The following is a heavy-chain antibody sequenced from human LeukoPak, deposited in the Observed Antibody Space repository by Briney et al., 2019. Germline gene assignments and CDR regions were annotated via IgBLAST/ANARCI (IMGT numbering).Heavy chain of an antibody. CDR3: ARATLYYGFDY. J-gene: IGHJ4*02. Sequence: SETLSLTCTVSGGSISSYCWSWIRQPPGKGLEWIGYIYYSGSTNYNPSLKSRVTISVDTSKNQFSLKLSSVTAADTAVYYCARATLYYGFDYWGQGTLVTVPS. D-gene: IGHD2-8*01. V-gene: IGHV4-59*01. CDR1: GGSISSYC. CDR2: IYYSGST.